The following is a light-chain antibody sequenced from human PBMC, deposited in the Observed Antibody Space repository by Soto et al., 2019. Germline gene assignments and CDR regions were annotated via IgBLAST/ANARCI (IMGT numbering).Light chain of an antibody. CDR1: SSDVGGYNY. Sequence: QSVLTQPASGSGSPGQSITISCTGSSSDVGGYNYVSWYQQHPGKAPKLMIYDVSNRPSGVSNRFSGSKSGNTASLTISGLQAEDEADYYCSSYRSSSTYVFGTGTKLTVL. CDR3: SSYRSSSTYV. V-gene: IGLV2-14*01. CDR2: DVS. J-gene: IGLJ1*01.